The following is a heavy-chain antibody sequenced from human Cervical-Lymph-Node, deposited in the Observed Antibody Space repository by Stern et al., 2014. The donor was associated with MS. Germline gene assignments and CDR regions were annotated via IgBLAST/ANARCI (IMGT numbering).Heavy chain of an antibody. CDR2: IIPTFTTA. CDR3: AKDPPLGVLREGGYKYFDVDV. J-gene: IGHJ6*02. Sequence: VQLVESGAEVKKPGSSVKVSCKASGGTLSSLAISWVRQAPGQGLEWMGGIIPTFTTAAYAQKFQGRVTITADKSTNTVYMEVSSLRPEDTAVYYCAKDPPLGVLREGGYKYFDVDVWGQGTPVTVSS. CDR1: GGTLSSLA. D-gene: IGHD3-3*01. V-gene: IGHV1-69*06.